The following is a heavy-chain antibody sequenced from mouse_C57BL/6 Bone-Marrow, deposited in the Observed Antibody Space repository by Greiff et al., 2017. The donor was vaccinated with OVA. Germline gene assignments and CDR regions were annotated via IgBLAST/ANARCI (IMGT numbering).Heavy chain of an antibody. CDR3: TREEIYYGSSYWWYFDV. Sequence: DVMLVESGEGLVKPGGSLKLSCAASGFTFSSYAMSWVRQTPEKRLEWVAYISSGGDYIYYADTVKGRFTLSRDNARNTLYLQMSSLKSEDTAMYYCTREEIYYGSSYWWYFDVWGTGTTVTVSS. V-gene: IGHV5-9-1*02. D-gene: IGHD1-1*01. CDR2: ISSGGDYI. J-gene: IGHJ1*03. CDR1: GFTFSSYA.